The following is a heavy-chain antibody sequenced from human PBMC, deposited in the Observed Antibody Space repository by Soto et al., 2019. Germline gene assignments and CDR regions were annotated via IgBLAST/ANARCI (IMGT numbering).Heavy chain of an antibody. CDR1: GFTFSSYS. CDR3: ARPEQPNFDWLRSLDYGMDV. Sequence: EVQLVESGGGLVKPGGSLRLSCAASGFTFSSYSMNWVRQAPGKGLEWVSSISSSSSYIYYADSVKGRFTISRDNAKNSLYLQMNSLRAEDTAVYYCARPEQPNFDWLRSLDYGMDVWGQGTTVTVSS. V-gene: IGHV3-21*01. D-gene: IGHD3-9*01. CDR2: ISSSSSYI. J-gene: IGHJ6*02.